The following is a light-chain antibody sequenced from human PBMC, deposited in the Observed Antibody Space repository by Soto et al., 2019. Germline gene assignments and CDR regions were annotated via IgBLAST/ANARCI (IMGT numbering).Light chain of an antibody. CDR1: DSGSNNY. Sequence: SAAAVSVNKGERATLSCRASDSGSNNYLAWYQQKPGQAPRLLIYDASTRATGIPARFSGSGSGTDFTLTITSLEPEDFALYYCQQRSNWPPPFGQGT. CDR2: DAS. V-gene: IGKV3-11*01. CDR3: QQRSNWPPP. J-gene: IGKJ2*01.